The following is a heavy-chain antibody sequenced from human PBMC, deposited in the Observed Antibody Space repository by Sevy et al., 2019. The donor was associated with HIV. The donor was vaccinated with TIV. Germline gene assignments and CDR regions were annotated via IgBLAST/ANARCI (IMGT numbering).Heavy chain of an antibody. V-gene: IGHV3-23*01. Sequence: GGSLRLSCAASGFTFSSYAMSWVRQAPGKGLEWVSAISGSGGSTYYADSVKGRFTISRDNSKNTLYLQMNSLRAEDTAVYDCAKLTPYCSSTSCPPTNWFDPWGQGTLVTVSS. CDR3: AKLTPYCSSTSCPPTNWFDP. CDR1: GFTFSSYA. CDR2: ISGSGGST. D-gene: IGHD2-2*01. J-gene: IGHJ5*02.